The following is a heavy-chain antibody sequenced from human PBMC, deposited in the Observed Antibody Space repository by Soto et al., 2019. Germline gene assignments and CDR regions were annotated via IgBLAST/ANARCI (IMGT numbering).Heavy chain of an antibody. Sequence: ASVKVSCKASGYTFTSYGISWVRQAPGQGLEWMGWISAYNGNTNYAQKLQGRVTMTTDTSTSTAYMELRSLRSDDTAVYYCARKSGSSSWYGQDYYGMDVWGQGTTVTVSS. J-gene: IGHJ6*02. V-gene: IGHV1-18*04. CDR3: ARKSGSSSWYGQDYYGMDV. CDR2: ISAYNGNT. CDR1: GYTFTSYG. D-gene: IGHD6-13*01.